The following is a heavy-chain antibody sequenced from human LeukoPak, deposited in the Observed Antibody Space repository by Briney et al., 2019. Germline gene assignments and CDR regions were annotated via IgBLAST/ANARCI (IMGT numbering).Heavy chain of an antibody. Sequence: GGSLRLSCAASGFTFSSYAMSWVRQAPGKGLEWFSAISGSGGSTYYADSVKGRITISRDNSKNTLYLQMNSLRAEDTAVYYCARLSTYYYDSSGYRFFDYWGQGTLVTVSS. CDR2: ISGSGGST. D-gene: IGHD3-22*01. CDR1: GFTFSSYA. V-gene: IGHV3-23*01. J-gene: IGHJ4*02. CDR3: ARLSTYYYDSSGYRFFDY.